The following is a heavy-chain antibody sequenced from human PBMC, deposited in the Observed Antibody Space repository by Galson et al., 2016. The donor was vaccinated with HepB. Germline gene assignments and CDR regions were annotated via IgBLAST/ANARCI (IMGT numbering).Heavy chain of an antibody. CDR2: IKQDGREK. Sequence: SLRLSCAASGFTFSHYGIQWVRQAPGKGLEWVANIKQDGREKYYVDSVQGRFTISRDNAKHSLYLQINSLRAEDTAVYYCARALTSAAGRGVDNCWGQGTLVTVSS. V-gene: IGHV3-7*04. CDR3: ARALTSAAGRGVDNC. J-gene: IGHJ4*02. CDR1: GFTFSHYG. D-gene: IGHD6-13*01.